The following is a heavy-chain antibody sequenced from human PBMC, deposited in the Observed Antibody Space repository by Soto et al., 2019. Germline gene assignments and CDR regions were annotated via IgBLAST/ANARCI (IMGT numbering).Heavy chain of an antibody. CDR2: INTYNGNT. CDR1: GYSFTRYG. J-gene: IGHJ6*01. V-gene: IGHV1-18*01. Sequence: ASVKVSCKASGYSFTRYGIAWARQAPGQGLEWMGWINTYNGNTNYAQNLQGRVTLTTDTSTSTAYMELTSLRSNDTAIYYCAMVDVYVTPNLQDVWGQGTTVIVSS. CDR3: AMVDVYVTPNLQDV. D-gene: IGHD3-16*01.